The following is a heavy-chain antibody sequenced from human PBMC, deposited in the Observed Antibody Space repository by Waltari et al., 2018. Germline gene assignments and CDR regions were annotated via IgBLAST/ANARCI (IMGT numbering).Heavy chain of an antibody. Sequence: QVQLVASGGGVVHPGGSLRLSCAASGFPSRTSALHWVRQAPGKGLEWVAVISYDGSIKYNADSVEGRFTISRDNARNTMSLQMNSLTTEDTAVYYCARGGLEWFGELFDYWGQGTLVTVSS. J-gene: IGHJ4*02. V-gene: IGHV3-30*01. CDR1: GFPSRTSA. CDR3: ARGGLEWFGELFDY. D-gene: IGHD3-10*01. CDR2: ISYDGSIK.